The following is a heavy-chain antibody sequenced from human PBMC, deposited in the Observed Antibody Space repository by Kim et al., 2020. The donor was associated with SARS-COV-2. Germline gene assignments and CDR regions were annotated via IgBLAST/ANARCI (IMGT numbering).Heavy chain of an antibody. CDR3: GRDMDYVSRSDDY. CDR1: GFSFSSDS. Sequence: GGSLRLSCAASGFSFSSDSMNWVRQAPGKGLEWVAAISGSSGSIFYADSVKGRFTISRDNAQNSLYLQMDSLRPEDTAVYFRGRDMDYVSRSDDYGGQG. V-gene: IGHV3-21*06. D-gene: IGHD3-16*01. CDR2: ISGSSGSI. J-gene: IGHJ4*02.